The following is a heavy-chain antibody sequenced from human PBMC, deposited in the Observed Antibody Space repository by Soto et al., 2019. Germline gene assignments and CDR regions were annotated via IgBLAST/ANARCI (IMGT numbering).Heavy chain of an antibody. D-gene: IGHD6-19*01. J-gene: IGHJ4*02. CDR1: GFTFSGSA. V-gene: IGHV3-73*02. CDR3: TRHVRGWYDFDY. CDR2: IRSKANSYAT. Sequence: EVQLVESGGGLVQPGGSLKLSCAASGFTFSGSAMHWVRQASGKGLEWVGRIRSKANSYATAYAASVKGRFTISRDDSKNTAYLQMNSLKTEDTAVYYCTRHVRGWYDFDYGGQGTLVTVSS.